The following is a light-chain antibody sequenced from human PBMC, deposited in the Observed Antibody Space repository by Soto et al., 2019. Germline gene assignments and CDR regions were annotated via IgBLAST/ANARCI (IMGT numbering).Light chain of an antibody. CDR2: LGS. V-gene: IGKV2-28*01. CDR3: MQALQPLT. Sequence: DIVMTQSPLSLPVTPGEPASISCRSNQSLLHSNGYNYLDWYLQKPGKSPHLPIYLGSHRASGVPDRFSGSGSGTDFTLKISRVEAEDVGVYYCMQALQPLTFGGGTRVDIK. CDR1: QSLLHSNGYNY. J-gene: IGKJ4*01.